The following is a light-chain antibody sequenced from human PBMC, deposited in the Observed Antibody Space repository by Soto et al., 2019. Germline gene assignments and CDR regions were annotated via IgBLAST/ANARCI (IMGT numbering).Light chain of an antibody. CDR3: AQSETYPLT. CDR1: QTISTW. CDR2: DAS. Sequence: IHISRSPSNQSKTIGDRVTITCRASQTISTWLAWYQHKPGKAPNLLIYDASTLMSGVPSRFSGSGSGTVFFLTISSLKPGVCATYICAQSETYPLTFCPGTRLRL. J-gene: IGKJ5*01. V-gene: IGKV1-5*01.